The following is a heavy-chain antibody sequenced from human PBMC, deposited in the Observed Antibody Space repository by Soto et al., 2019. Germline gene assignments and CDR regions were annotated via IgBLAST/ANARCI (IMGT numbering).Heavy chain of an antibody. CDR2: MNPNSGNT. D-gene: IGHD6-19*01. V-gene: IGHV1-8*01. J-gene: IGHJ4*02. Sequence: ASVKVSCKASGYTFTSYDINWVRQATGQGLEWMGWMNPNSGNTGYAQKFQGRVTMTRNTSISTAYMELSSLRSEDTAVYYCAKDLRRGLVPQRINFDSGGEGTRVTVPS. CDR3: AKDLRRGLVPQRINFDS. CDR1: GYTFTSYD.